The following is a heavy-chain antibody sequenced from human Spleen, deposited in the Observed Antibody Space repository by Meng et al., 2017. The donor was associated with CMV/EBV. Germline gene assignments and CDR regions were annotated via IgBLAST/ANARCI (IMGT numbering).Heavy chain of an antibody. V-gene: IGHV1-2*02. D-gene: IGHD3-3*01. CDR3: AKDRAPILEWPRSFYGADV. J-gene: IGHJ6*02. CDR1: GYTFTDYY. Sequence: ASVKVSCKASGYTFTDYYIYWVRQAPGQGLEWMGWINPNSGGTKYAQKFQGRVTMTRDTSISTAYMEVSRLTSDDTALYYCAKDRAPILEWPRSFYGADVWGQGTTVTVSS. CDR2: INPNSGGT.